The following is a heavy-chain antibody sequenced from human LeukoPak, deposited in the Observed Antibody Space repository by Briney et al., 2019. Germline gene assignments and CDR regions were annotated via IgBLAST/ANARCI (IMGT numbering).Heavy chain of an antibody. V-gene: IGHV4-39*07. CDR3: AREKLLRLGFDY. D-gene: IGHD2-15*01. J-gene: IGHJ4*02. CDR2: IYYSGST. CDR1: GGSISSSSYY. Sequence: SETLSLTCTVSGGSISSSSYYWGWIRQPPGKGLEWIGSIYYSGSTYYNPSLKSRVTISVDTSKNQFSLKLSSVTAADTAVYYCAREKLLRLGFDYWGQGALVTVSS.